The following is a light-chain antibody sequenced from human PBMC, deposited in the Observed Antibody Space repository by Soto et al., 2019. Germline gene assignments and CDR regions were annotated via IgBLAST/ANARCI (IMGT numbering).Light chain of an antibody. J-gene: IGKJ2*01. CDR1: RSLNGN. V-gene: IGKV3-15*01. CDR3: QQYNDWPPYT. CDR2: GVS. Sequence: EIVMTQSPATLSVFPGERVTLSCRVSRSLNGNLAWYQQKPGQAPRLLIYGVSTRATGIPGKFSGSGSGTEFTLTISSLQSEDFAVYYCQQYNDWPPYTFGQGTKLEIK.